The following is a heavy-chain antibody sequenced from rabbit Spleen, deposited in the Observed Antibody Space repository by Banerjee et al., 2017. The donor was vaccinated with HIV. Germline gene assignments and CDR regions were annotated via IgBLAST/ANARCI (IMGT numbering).Heavy chain of an antibody. Sequence: QEQLEESGGDLVKPGASLTLTCTASGVSFSTSSYMCWVRQAPGKGLEWIACIDSGSSGFTYYASWAKGRFTCSKTSSTTVTLQMTRLTAADTATYFCARDISSSFSSYGMDLWGPGTLVTVS. CDR3: ARDISSSFSSYGMDL. CDR2: IDSGSSGFT. CDR1: GVSFSTSSY. V-gene: IGHV1S45*01. D-gene: IGHD1-1*01. J-gene: IGHJ6*01.